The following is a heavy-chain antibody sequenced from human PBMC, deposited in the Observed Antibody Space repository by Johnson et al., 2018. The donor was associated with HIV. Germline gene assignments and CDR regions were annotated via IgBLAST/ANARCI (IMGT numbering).Heavy chain of an antibody. CDR3: AKDGYRAALDV. D-gene: IGHD5-24*01. CDR2: TSNDGSNK. CDR1: GFTFSSYG. J-gene: IGHJ3*01. Sequence: QVQLVESGGGVVQPGRSLRVSCAASGFTFSSYGMHWVRQAPGKGLEWVAVTSNDGSNKYYADSVKGRFTISRDNSKNTLYLQMSSLRPEDTAVHYCAKDGYRAALDVWGQGTMVTVST. V-gene: IGHV3-30*18.